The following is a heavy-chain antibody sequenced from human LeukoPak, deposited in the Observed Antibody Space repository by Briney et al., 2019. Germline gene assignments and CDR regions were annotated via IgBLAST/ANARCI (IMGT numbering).Heavy chain of an antibody. CDR2: ISGSGGST. CDR1: GFTFSSYA. Sequence: PGGSLRLSCAASGFTFSSYAMSWVRQAPGKGLEWVSAISGSGGSTYYADSVKGRFTISRDNSKNTLYLQMNSLRAEDTAVYYCASVDRAMDVAYWFDPWGQGTLVTVSS. J-gene: IGHJ5*02. CDR3: ASVDRAMDVAYWFDP. V-gene: IGHV3-23*01. D-gene: IGHD5-18*01.